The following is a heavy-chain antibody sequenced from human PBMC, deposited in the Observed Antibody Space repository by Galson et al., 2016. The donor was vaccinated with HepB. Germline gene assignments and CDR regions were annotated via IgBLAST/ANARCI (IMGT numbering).Heavy chain of an antibody. J-gene: IGHJ4*02. Sequence: TLSLTCSVSGGSISTSGQYWSWIRQRPGKGLEWTGYIYYTGSTFYNPSLKSRLKISVDTSKNQFSLNLDSVTAADTAVYYCARDTQRATLWGQGTLVTVSS. CDR3: ARDTQRATL. V-gene: IGHV4-31*03. CDR1: GGSISTSGQY. D-gene: IGHD5-24*01. CDR2: IYYTGST.